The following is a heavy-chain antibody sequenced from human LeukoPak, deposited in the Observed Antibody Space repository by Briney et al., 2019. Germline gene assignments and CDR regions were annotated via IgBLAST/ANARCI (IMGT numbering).Heavy chain of an antibody. CDR1: GFTLSSYA. Sequence: GGSLRLSCAASGFTLSSYAMHWVRQAPGKGLEYVSAISSNGGGTYYANSVKGRFTISRDNSKNTVYLQMGSLRPEDMAVYYCARDRWGYPNYLDYWGQGTLVTVSS. D-gene: IGHD4-23*01. J-gene: IGHJ4*02. CDR3: ARDRWGYPNYLDY. CDR2: ISSNGGGT. V-gene: IGHV3-64*01.